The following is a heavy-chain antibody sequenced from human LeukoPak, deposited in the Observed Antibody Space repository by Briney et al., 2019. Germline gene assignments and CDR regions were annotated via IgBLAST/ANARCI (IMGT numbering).Heavy chain of an antibody. CDR1: GGSISSSNW. V-gene: IGHV4-4*02. CDR3: ATAPEYNWFDP. D-gene: IGHD1-14*01. J-gene: IGHJ5*02. Sequence: SETLSLTCAVSGGSISSSNWWSWVRQPPGKGLEWIGEIYHSGRTNYTPSLKSRVTISVDTSKNQFSLKMRSVTAADTAVYYCATAPEYNWFDPWGQGTLVTVSS. CDR2: IYHSGRT.